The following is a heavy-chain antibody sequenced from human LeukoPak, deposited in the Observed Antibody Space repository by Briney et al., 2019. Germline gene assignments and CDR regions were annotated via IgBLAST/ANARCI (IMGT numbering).Heavy chain of an antibody. J-gene: IGHJ4*02. CDR3: AKVSRGYNYGYFDY. CDR2: ISGSGGST. D-gene: IGHD5-12*01. CDR1: GFTFSSYA. V-gene: IGHV3-23*01. Sequence: GGSLRLSCAASGFTFSSYAMSWVRQAPGKGLEWVSAISGSGGSTYYADSVKGRFTNSRDNSKNTLYLQMNSLRAEDTAVYYCAKVSRGYNYGYFDYWGQGTLVTVSS.